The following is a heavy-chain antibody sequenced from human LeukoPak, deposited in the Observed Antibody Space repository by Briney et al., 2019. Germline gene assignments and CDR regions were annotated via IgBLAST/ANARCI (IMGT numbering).Heavy chain of an antibody. CDR2: INPNSGGT. V-gene: IGHV1-2*02. CDR3: ARGSSTIFGVVIWRYGNFDY. Sequence: GASVKVSCKASGYTFTGYYMHWVRQAPGQGLEWMGWINPNSGGTNYAQKFQGRVTMTRDTSISTAYMELSRLRFDDTAVYYCARGSSTIFGVVIWRYGNFDYWGQGTLVTVSS. J-gene: IGHJ4*02. CDR1: GYTFTGYY. D-gene: IGHD3-3*01.